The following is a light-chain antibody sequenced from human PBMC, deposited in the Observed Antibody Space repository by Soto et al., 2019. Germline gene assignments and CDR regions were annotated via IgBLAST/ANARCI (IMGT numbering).Light chain of an antibody. CDR3: QQSHHLHFT. CDR1: QSITNY. J-gene: IGKJ3*01. V-gene: IGKV1-39*01. Sequence: DIQMTQSPSSLSASVGDRVTITCRASQSITNYLNWYQHKPVKAPKILVYAASSVQSGVPSRFSGSGSGTDLTVTISRLQPEDFAPYFCQQSHHLHFTFGPGTKVDIK. CDR2: AAS.